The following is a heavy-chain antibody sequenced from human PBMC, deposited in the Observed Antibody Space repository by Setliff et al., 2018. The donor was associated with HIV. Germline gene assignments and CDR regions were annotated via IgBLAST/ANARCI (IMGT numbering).Heavy chain of an antibody. V-gene: IGHV3-11*04. J-gene: IGHJ6*03. Sequence: GGSLRLSCEASGFTFSDYFMAWIRQAPGKGLEWVSYISSGGINMFYSDSVKGRFTISRDNAKNSLYLQMNSLRVEETALYYCVRVGLRTIYYMDVWGQGTTVTVSS. D-gene: IGHD4-17*01. CDR2: ISSGGINM. CDR1: GFTFSDYF. CDR3: VRVGLRTIYYMDV.